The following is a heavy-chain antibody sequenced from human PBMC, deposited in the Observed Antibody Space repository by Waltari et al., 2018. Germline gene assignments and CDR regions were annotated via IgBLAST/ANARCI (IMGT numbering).Heavy chain of an antibody. Sequence: EVQLLESGGGLVQPGGSLRLSCAASGFTFSSYAMSWVRQAPGKGLEWVSAISGSGGSTYYADSVKGRFTISRDNSKNTLYLQMNSLRAEDTAVYYCAKREGGLWHTYYYGMDVWGQGTTVTVSS. V-gene: IGHV3-23*01. D-gene: IGHD3-16*01. J-gene: IGHJ6*02. CDR2: ISGSGGST. CDR3: AKREGGLWHTYYYGMDV. CDR1: GFTFSSYA.